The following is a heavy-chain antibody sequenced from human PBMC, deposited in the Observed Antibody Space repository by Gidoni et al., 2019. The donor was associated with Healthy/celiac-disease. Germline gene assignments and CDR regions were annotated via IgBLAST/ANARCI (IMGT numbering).Heavy chain of an antibody. Sequence: QVQLVQSGAEGKTPGACVKVYCKAAGYTVTSYGISGVRQAPGQGLEWMGWIGAYNGNPTYAHTLQGRVPMTTATSTSTAYMELSTLRSDSTAVYYCARVRGLGFSELWGRADAFDIWGQGTMVTVSS. CDR3: ARVRGLGFSELWGRADAFDI. J-gene: IGHJ3*02. D-gene: IGHD3-10*01. CDR1: GYTVTSYG. V-gene: IGHV1-18*01. CDR2: IGAYNGNP.